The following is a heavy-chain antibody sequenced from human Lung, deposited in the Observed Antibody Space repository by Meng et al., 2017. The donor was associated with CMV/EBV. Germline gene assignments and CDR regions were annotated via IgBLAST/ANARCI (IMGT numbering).Heavy chain of an antibody. J-gene: IGHJ6*02. CDR3: AKVVRLGYCSSTSCPARSYYYYCMDF. CDR1: GFPFSGYA. V-gene: IGHV3-21*01. D-gene: IGHD2-2*01. CDR2: ITSARGFP. Sequence: ESLQISCAASGFPFSGYAMNWVRQAPGKGLGWISSITSARGFPFYADSVKGRFAISRDNAKNTMYLQMNSLRAEDTAVYYSAKVVRLGYCSSTSCPARSYYYYCMDFWGQGTTVTVSS.